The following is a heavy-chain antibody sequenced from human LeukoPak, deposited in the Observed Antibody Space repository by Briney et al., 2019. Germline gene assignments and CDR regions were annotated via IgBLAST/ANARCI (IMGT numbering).Heavy chain of an antibody. CDR2: IYYSGST. CDR1: GGSISSSSYY. D-gene: IGHD6-13*01. V-gene: IGHV4-39*07. Sequence: SETLSLTCTVSGGSISSSSYYWGWIRQPPGKGLEWIGSIYYSGSTYYNPSLKSRVTISADTSKNQFSLKLSSVTAADTAVYYCARYGRRDEAAGRNAYFDYWGQGTLVTVSS. J-gene: IGHJ4*02. CDR3: ARYGRRDEAAGRNAYFDY.